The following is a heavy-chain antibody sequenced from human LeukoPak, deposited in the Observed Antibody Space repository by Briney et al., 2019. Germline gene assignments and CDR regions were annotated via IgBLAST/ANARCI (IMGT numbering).Heavy chain of an antibody. CDR2: LYDSGST. V-gene: IGHV4-59*01. Sequence: SETLSLTCTVSGVSTSTYYWSWIRQPPGKGLEWIGYLYDSGSTTYNPSLKSRVTISLDTSKNQFSLKLTSVTAADTAVYFCARSRTGGSSFDHWGQGSLVTVSS. D-gene: IGHD1-26*01. CDR3: ARSRTGGSSFDH. CDR1: GVSTSTYY. J-gene: IGHJ4*02.